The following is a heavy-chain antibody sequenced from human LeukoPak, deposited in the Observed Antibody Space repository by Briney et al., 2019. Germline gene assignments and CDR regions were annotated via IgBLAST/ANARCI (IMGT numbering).Heavy chain of an antibody. J-gene: IGHJ6*02. D-gene: IGHD3-22*01. CDR1: GFTFSSYG. V-gene: IGHV3-33*06. Sequence: PGKSLRLSCAASGFTFSSYGMHWVRQAPGKGLEWVALIWYDGSNKYYADSVKGRFTISRDNSKNTLYLQMNSLRAEDTAVYYCAKDILHDSSGYYLPRYYYYYGMDVWGQGTTVTVSS. CDR3: AKDILHDSSGYYLPRYYYYYGMDV. CDR2: IWYDGSNK.